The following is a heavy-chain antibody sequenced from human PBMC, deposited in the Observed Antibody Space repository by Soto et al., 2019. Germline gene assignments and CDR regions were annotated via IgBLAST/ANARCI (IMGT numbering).Heavy chain of an antibody. CDR2: ISAHTGNT. J-gene: IGHJ3*02. D-gene: IGHD6-13*01. CDR3: ARVLGYNSSWWRHTAFDI. CDR1: GYTSTNYG. V-gene: IGHV1-18*01. Sequence: PGPSVKVSCKTSGYTSTNYGISWVRQAPGQGLEWMGWISAHTGNTNYAQKFQGRVTMTTDTSTSTAYMELRSLRSDDTAVYYCARVLGYNSSWWRHTAFDIWGQGTMVTVSS.